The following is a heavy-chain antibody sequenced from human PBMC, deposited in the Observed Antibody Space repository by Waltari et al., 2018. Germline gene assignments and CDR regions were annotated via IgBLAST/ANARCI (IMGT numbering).Heavy chain of an antibody. CDR1: GYTFTSYY. CDR2: INPSGGNT. J-gene: IGHJ6*02. D-gene: IGHD4-17*01. V-gene: IGHV1-46*01. CDR3: ARGYDYGDYVSIYYYYGMDV. Sequence: QVQLVQSGAEVKKPGASVKVSCKASGYTFTSYYMPWVRQAPGPGLEWMGIINPSGGNTKYSQKFQGRVTITRDTSASTAYMELSSLRSEDTAVYYCARGYDYGDYVSIYYYYGMDVWGQGTTVTVSS.